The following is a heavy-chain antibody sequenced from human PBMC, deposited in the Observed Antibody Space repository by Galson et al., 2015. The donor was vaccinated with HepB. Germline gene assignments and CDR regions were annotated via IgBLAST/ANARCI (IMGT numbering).Heavy chain of an antibody. CDR2: INHNGST. D-gene: IGHD2-15*01. CDR1: GGSFRGYY. Sequence: TLSLTCAVYGGSFRGYYWSWIRQPPGKGLEWIGEINHNGSTNYNPSLKSRVTISVDTSKNQFSLKLSSVTAADTAVYYCARGRPRVVVAATRWFDPWGQGTLVTVSS. J-gene: IGHJ5*02. V-gene: IGHV4-34*01. CDR3: ARGRPRVVVAATRWFDP.